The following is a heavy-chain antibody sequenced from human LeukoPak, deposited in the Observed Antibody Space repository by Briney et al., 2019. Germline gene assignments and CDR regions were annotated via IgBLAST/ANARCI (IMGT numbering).Heavy chain of an antibody. V-gene: IGHV3-11*04. Sequence: GGSLRLSCAASEFTFSDYYMSWIRQAPGQGLEWVSYISSGGSTIYYADSVKGRFTISRDNAKNSLYLQMNSLRAEDTAVYYCARELMITFGGVVVNKYYFDYWGQGTLVTVSS. J-gene: IGHJ4*02. CDR3: ARELMITFGGVVVNKYYFDY. CDR1: EFTFSDYY. CDR2: ISSGGSTI. D-gene: IGHD3-16*02.